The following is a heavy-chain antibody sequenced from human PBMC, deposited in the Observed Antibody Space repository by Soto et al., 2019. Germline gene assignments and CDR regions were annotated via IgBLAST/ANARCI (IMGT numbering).Heavy chain of an antibody. CDR1: GFTVSNNY. V-gene: IGHV3-53*01. CDR2: LYKGGST. J-gene: IGHJ4*02. CDR3: AREHDTTGYSLRY. D-gene: IGHD3-22*01. Sequence: EVQLVESGGGLIQPGGSLRLSCAASGFTVSNNYMTWVRQAPGKGLEWVSILYKGGSTYYADSVKGRFTISRDNSKNTLYLQMNSLRADDTAVYYCAREHDTTGYSLRYWGRGTLVTVSS.